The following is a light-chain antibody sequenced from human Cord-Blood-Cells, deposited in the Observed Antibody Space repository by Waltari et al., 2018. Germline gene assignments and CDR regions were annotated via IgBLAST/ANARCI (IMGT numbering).Light chain of an antibody. CDR1: SSNIGSNT. V-gene: IGLV1-44*01. Sequence: QSVLTQPPSASGTPGQRVTISCSGSSSNIGSNTVNWYQQLPGTAPKLLIYSNNQRPSGVPYRFSGSKSGTSASLAISGLQSEDEADYYCAAWDDSLNGSWVFGGGTKLTVL. CDR2: SNN. CDR3: AAWDDSLNGSWV. J-gene: IGLJ3*02.